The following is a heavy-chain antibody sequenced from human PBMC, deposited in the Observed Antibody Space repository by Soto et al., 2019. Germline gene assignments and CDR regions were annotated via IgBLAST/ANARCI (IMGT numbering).Heavy chain of an antibody. CDR3: ARHAAAGPYFDY. D-gene: IGHD6-13*01. J-gene: IGHJ4*02. CDR1: GYSFTIYW. CDR2: IDPSDSYT. V-gene: IGHV5-10-1*01. Sequence: GESLKISCKGSGYSFTIYWISWVRQMPGKGLEWMGRIDPSDSYTNYSPSFQGHVTISADKSISTAYLQWSSLKASDTAMYYCARHAAAGPYFDYWGQGTLVTVSS.